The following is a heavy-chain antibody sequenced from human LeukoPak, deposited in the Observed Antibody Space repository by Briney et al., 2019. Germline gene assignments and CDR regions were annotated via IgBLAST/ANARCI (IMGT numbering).Heavy chain of an antibody. CDR3: ARGFNGDYVDY. V-gene: IGHV3-30*03. CDR1: GFTFSSYG. CDR2: ISYDGSNK. J-gene: IGHJ4*02. Sequence: GGSLRLSCAASGFTFSSYGMHWVRQAPGKGLEWVAVISYDGSNKYYADSVKGRFTISRDNSKNTLYLQMNSLRAEDTAVYYCARGFNGDYVDYWGQGTLVTVSS. D-gene: IGHD4-17*01.